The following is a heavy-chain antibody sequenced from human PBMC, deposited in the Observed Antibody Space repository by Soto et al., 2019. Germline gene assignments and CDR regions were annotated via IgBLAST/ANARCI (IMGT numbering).Heavy chain of an antibody. V-gene: IGHV1-3*01. CDR2: INAGNGNT. CDR1: GYTFTSYA. CDR3: ARDGPVGWFGELSGAFDI. Sequence: ASVKVSCKASGYTFTSYAMHWVRQAPGQRLEWMGWINAGNGNTKYSQKFQGRVTITRDTSASTAYMELSSLRSEDTAVYYCARDGPVGWFGELSGAFDIWGQGPMVTVSS. D-gene: IGHD3-10*01. J-gene: IGHJ3*02.